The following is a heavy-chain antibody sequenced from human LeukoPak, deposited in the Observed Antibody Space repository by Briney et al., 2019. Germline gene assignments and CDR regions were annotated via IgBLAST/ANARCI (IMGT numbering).Heavy chain of an antibody. D-gene: IGHD6-13*01. CDR3: ARDRGIAAAGCFDY. Sequence: ASVKVSCKASGYTFTGYYMHWVRQAPGQGLEWMGWINPNSGVTNYAQKFQGRVTMTRDTSISTAYMELSRLRSDDTAVYYCARDRGIAAAGCFDYWGQGTLVTVSS. CDR2: INPNSGVT. J-gene: IGHJ4*02. CDR1: GYTFTGYY. V-gene: IGHV1-2*02.